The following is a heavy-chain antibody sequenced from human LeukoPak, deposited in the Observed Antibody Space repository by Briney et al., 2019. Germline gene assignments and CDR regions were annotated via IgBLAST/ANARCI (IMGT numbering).Heavy chain of an antibody. D-gene: IGHD3-10*01. Sequence: SETLSLTCTVSGGSIRSYYWTWIRQPRGRSLEWLGYIYYSGSTNYNPSLKGRVTISVDTSKNQFSLKLSSVIAADTAVYYCARVSVGVDYFDYWGQGSLVTVSS. CDR3: ARVSVGVDYFDY. J-gene: IGHJ4*02. CDR2: IYYSGST. CDR1: GGSIRSYY. V-gene: IGHV4-59*01.